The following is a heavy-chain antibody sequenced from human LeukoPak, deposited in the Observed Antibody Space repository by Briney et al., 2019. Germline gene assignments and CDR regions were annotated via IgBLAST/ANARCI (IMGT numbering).Heavy chain of an antibody. J-gene: IGHJ4*02. CDR3: ARDLVLRGNYGSGSYSY. D-gene: IGHD3-10*01. Sequence: PGGSLRLSCAASGFTFNTYNMNWLRQAPGQGLEGVSSITSSSSYIYYPDSVKGRFTISRDNAKNSLYLQMNRLRAEDTAVYYCARDLVLRGNYGSGSYSYWGQGTLVTVSS. V-gene: IGHV3-21*01. CDR2: ITSSSSYI. CDR1: GFTFNTYN.